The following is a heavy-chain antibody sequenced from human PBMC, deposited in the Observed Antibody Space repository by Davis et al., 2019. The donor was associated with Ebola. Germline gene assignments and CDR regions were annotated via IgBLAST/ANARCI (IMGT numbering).Heavy chain of an antibody. J-gene: IGHJ6*02. D-gene: IGHD3-10*01. Sequence: GESLKISCVASGFTVSSNFMSWVRQAPGKGLECVSGIYTGGISDYADSVKGRFPISRDNSKNTLYLQMNSLRAEDTAVCYCARSGGTQGVYYNYCYAMDVWGQGTTVTVSS. CDR3: ARSGGTQGVYYNYCYAMDV. CDR2: IYTGGIS. V-gene: IGHV3-53*01. CDR1: GFTVSSNF.